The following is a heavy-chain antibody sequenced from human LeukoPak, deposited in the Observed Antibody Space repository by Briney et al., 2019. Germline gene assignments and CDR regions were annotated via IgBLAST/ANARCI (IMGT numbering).Heavy chain of an antibody. V-gene: IGHV3-30*18. J-gene: IGHJ3*02. CDR1: GFTFSTYG. CDR3: AKDRLQLARGVIDAFDI. D-gene: IGHD3-10*01. CDR2: ISYDGDNK. Sequence: PGGSLRLSCAASGFTFSTYGMHWVRQAPGKGLEWVAVISYDGDNKYFADSVKGRFTISRDNSKNTLYLQMNSLRAEDTAVYYCAKDRLQLARGVIDAFDIWGQGTMVTVSS.